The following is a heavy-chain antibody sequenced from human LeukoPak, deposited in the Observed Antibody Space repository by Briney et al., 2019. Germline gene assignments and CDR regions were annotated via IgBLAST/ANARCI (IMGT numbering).Heavy chain of an antibody. CDR1: GFTFSDYN. J-gene: IGHJ6*02. V-gene: IGHV3-48*01. Sequence: GGSLRLSCAASGFTFSDYNMNWVRQAPGKGLEWVSYISSSSSAIYYADSVKGRFTISRDNATNSLFLQMNSLGVEDTAVYYCAKSGGLSGSGRLAMDVWGQGTTVTVSS. CDR3: AKSGGLSGSGRLAMDV. D-gene: IGHD3-10*01. CDR2: ISSSSSAI.